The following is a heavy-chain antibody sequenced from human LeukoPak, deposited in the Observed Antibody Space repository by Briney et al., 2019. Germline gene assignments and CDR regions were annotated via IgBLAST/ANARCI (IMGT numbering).Heavy chain of an antibody. CDR3: ARDFFPIVDSTWYEIGY. CDR1: GLTFNDYA. J-gene: IGHJ4*02. CDR2: ISYDGYDK. V-gene: IGHV3-30-3*01. Sequence: GGSLRLSCAASGLTFNDYAMYWVRQAPGKGLEWVTLISYDGYDKSYADSVRGRFTISRDNSRNTLYLQMDSLRSEDTAVHYCARDFFPIVDSTWYEIGYWGQGTLVTVSS. D-gene: IGHD2-21*01.